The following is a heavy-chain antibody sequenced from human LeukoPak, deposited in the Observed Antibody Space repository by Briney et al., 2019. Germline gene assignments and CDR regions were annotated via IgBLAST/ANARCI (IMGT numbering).Heavy chain of an antibody. V-gene: IGHV4-4*07. J-gene: IGHJ6*03. CDR2: IYTSGGT. CDR1: GGSISSYY. D-gene: IGHD7-27*01. CDR3: ARGLGKSYYYYMDV. Sequence: SETLSLTCTVSGGSISSYYWSWIRQPAGKGLEWIGRIYTSGGTNYNPSLKSRVTMSVDTSKNQFSLKLSSVTAADTAVYYCARGLGKSYYYYMDVWGKGTTVTVSS.